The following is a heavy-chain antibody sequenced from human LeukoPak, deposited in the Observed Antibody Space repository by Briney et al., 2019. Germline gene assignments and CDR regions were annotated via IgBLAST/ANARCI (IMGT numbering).Heavy chain of an antibody. CDR2: IYTRGNT. Sequence: SETLSLTCTVSGGSISGYYWTWIRQPAGKGLEWIGHIYTRGNTNYSPSLKSRVTMSVDTSKNQFSLKLSSVIAADTAVYYCARPKRDDVGNSFYYYGMDVWGQGTTVTVSS. D-gene: IGHD4-23*01. V-gene: IGHV4-4*07. CDR3: ARPKRDDVGNSFYYYGMDV. CDR1: GGSISGYY. J-gene: IGHJ6*02.